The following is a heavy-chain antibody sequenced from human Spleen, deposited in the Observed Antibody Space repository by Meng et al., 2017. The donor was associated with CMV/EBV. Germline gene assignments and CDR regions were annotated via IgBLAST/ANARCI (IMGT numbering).Heavy chain of an antibody. Sequence: SVKVSCKASGDTFINNAISWVRQAPGQRPEWMGGIIPDVGTPDYAENFQGRVTMTTDESTSTAYMEMSSLRSDDTAVYYCATGGYDGSYHYGLEVWGQGTTVTVSS. V-gene: IGHV1-69*05. CDR1: GDTFINNA. D-gene: IGHD5-12*01. CDR3: ATGGYDGSYHYGLEV. CDR2: IIPDVGTP. J-gene: IGHJ6*02.